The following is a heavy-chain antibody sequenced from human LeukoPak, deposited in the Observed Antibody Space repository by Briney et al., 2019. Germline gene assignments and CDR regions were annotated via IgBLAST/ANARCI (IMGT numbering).Heavy chain of an antibody. J-gene: IGHJ4*02. Sequence: ASVKVSCKVSGYTLTELSMHWVRQAPGKGLEWMGGFDPEDGETIYAQKFQGRVTMTEDTSTDTAYMELSSLRSEDTAVYYCATAVSGDYAIDYWGQGTLVTVSS. V-gene: IGHV1-24*01. CDR3: ATAVSGDYAIDY. D-gene: IGHD4-17*01. CDR2: FDPEDGET. CDR1: GYTLTELS.